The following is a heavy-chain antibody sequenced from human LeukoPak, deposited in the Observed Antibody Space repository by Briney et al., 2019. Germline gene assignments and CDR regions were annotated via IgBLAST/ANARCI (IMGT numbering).Heavy chain of an antibody. CDR1: GFTFSNAW. CDR3: TTVEGSYYDILTGPGTFDY. V-gene: IGHV3-15*01. CDR2: IKSKTDGGTT. J-gene: IGHJ4*02. D-gene: IGHD3-9*01. Sequence: PGGSLRLSCAASGFTFSNAWMSWVRQAPGKGLEWVGRIKSKTDGGTTDYAAPVKSRFTISRDDSKNTLYLQMNSLKTEDTAVYYCTTVEGSYYDILTGPGTFDYWGQGTLVTVSS.